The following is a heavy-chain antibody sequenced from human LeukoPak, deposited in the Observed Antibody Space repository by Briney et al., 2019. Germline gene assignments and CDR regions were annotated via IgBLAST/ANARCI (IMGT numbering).Heavy chain of an antibody. V-gene: IGHV1-2*02. CDR1: GYTFTNYH. CDR3: ARKCSSTNCFDY. J-gene: IGHJ4*02. Sequence: GPVKVSCKASGYTFTNYHMHWVRQAPGQGLEWMGWINPNSGGTNYAQTFQGRVTMTRDTSISTAYMELSRLRSDDTAVYYCARKCSSTNCFDYWGQGTLVTVSS. CDR2: INPNSGGT. D-gene: IGHD2-2*01.